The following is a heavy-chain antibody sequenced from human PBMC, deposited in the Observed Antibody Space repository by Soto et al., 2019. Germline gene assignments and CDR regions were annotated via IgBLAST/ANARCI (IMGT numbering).Heavy chain of an antibody. Sequence: SETLSLTCTVSGGSIISGGYYWSWIRQHPGKGLEWIGYIYYSGSTYYNPSLKSRVTISVDTSKNQFSLKLSSVTAADTAVYYCARVGFDCSGGSCYSDNYYYYMDVWGKGTTVTVSS. J-gene: IGHJ6*03. D-gene: IGHD2-15*01. V-gene: IGHV4-31*03. CDR2: IYYSGST. CDR3: ARVGFDCSGGSCYSDNYYYYMDV. CDR1: GGSIISGGYY.